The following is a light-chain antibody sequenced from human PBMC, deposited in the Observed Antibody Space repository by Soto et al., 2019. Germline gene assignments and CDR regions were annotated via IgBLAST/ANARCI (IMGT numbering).Light chain of an antibody. CDR3: QQYGSTPPVT. J-gene: IGKJ4*01. Sequence: EIVLTPSPGTLSLSPGARATLSCRASQSVSSDYLSWYQQKPGQPPRLLIYGASYRATGIPDRFSGGGSGTDFTLTIRRLEAEDFAVYYCQQYGSTPPVTFGGGTKV. V-gene: IGKV3-20*01. CDR2: GAS. CDR1: QSVSSDY.